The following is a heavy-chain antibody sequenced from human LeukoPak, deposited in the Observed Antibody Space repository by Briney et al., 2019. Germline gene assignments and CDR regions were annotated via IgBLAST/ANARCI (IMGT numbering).Heavy chain of an antibody. D-gene: IGHD1-14*01. CDR3: TSGGMISGDY. CDR1: GGSINSYY. Sequence: PSETLSLTCTDSGGSINSYYWSWIRQPPGKGLEWIGYIYYSGSTNYNPSLKSRVTISRDTSKNQFSLKLRSVTAADTAVYYCTSGGMISGDYWGHGTLVTVSS. CDR2: IYYSGST. V-gene: IGHV4-59*01. J-gene: IGHJ4*01.